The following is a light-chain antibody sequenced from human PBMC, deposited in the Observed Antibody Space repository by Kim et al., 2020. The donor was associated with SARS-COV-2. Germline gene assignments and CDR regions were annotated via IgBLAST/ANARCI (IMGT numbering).Light chain of an antibody. Sequence: ALGETVRITCRGDSLRSYYASWYQQKPGQAPVLVMYAKNNRPSGIPDRFSGSGSGNTASLTITGAQAEDEADYYCKSRDTSGYLLVFGGGTQLTVL. J-gene: IGLJ2*01. V-gene: IGLV3-19*01. CDR2: AKN. CDR3: KSRDTSGYLLV. CDR1: SLRSYY.